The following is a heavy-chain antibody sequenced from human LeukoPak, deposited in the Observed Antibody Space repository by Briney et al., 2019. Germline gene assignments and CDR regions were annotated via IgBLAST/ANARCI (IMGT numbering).Heavy chain of an antibody. CDR3: ARDPNGSGWFDY. CDR1: GYSISSGYY. J-gene: IGHJ5*01. CDR2: IYHSGST. V-gene: IGHV4-38-2*02. D-gene: IGHD6-19*01. Sequence: SETLSLTCAVSGYSISSGYYWGWIRQPPGKGLEWIGEIYHSGSTNYNPSLKSRVTISVDKSKNQFSLKLSSVTAADTAVYYCARDPNGSGWFDYWGQGTLVTVSS.